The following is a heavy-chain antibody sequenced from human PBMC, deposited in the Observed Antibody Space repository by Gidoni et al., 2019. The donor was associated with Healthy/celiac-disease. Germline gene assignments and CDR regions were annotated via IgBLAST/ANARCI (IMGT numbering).Heavy chain of an antibody. CDR3: ARVGPLDAFDI. CDR2: IYYSGST. V-gene: IGHV4-59*01. J-gene: IGHJ3*02. Sequence: QVQLQESGPGLVKPSETLSLTCTVSGGSISSYYWSWIRQPPGKGLEWIGYIYYSGSTNYNPSLKSRVTISVDTSKNQFSLKLSSVTAADTAVYYCARVGPLDAFDIWGQGTMVTVSS. CDR1: GGSISSYY.